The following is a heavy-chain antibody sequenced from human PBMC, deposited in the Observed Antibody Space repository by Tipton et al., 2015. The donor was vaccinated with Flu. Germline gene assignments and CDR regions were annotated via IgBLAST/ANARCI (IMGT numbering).Heavy chain of an antibody. J-gene: IGHJ5*02. D-gene: IGHD4-11*01. CDR2: VHRTGGA. CDR3: ARRDYSNYASEPKNWFDP. Sequence: TLSLTCSVSGDSIGSNYYWGWIRQPPGKGLQWIGNVHRTGGAYYNPSLTSRVTISVDTSKNQFSLRLTSVTAADTALYYCARRDYSNYASEPKNWFDPWGQGALVTVSS. V-gene: IGHV4-38-2*01. CDR1: GDSIGSNYY.